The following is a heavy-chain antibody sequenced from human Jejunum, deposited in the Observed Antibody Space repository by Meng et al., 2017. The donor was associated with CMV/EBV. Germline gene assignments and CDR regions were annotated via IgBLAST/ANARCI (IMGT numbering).Heavy chain of an antibody. CDR2: IYSGGTT. J-gene: IGHJ4*02. CDR1: GFTVSRNC. V-gene: IGHV3-66*02. Sequence: GFTVSRNCMGWVRQAPGRGLEWVSVIYSGGTTYYADSVKGRFTISRDNSKNTLYLQMNSLRVEDTAVYYCARDSGADSVATGDFDYWGQGTLVTVSS. D-gene: IGHD5-12*01. CDR3: ARDSGADSVATGDFDY.